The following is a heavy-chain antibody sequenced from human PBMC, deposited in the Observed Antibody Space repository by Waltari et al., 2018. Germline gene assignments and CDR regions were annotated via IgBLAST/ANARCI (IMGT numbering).Heavy chain of an antibody. CDR3: ARSEASQIKSGMDV. CDR1: GFTFSSYS. Sequence: EEQLVESGGGLVKPGGSLRLSCAASGFTFSSYSMDWVRQAPGKGLGGVSTISSSSSYIYYAVSVSGRCTITRDNAKSALFLQMNSLRAEDTAVYDCARSEASQIKSGMDVWGQGTTVSVSS. CDR2: ISSSSSYI. J-gene: IGHJ6*02. D-gene: IGHD2-21*01. V-gene: IGHV3-21*01.